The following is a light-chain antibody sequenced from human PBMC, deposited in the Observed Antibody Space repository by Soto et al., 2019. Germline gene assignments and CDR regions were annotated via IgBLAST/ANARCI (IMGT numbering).Light chain of an antibody. CDR1: HAISNY. J-gene: IGKJ2*01. Sequence: DIQMTQSPSSLSASVGDRVTITCRSSHAISNYLNCYQQKPGKAPNLLIYVSSVLQTGVPSRFSGSGSGTDFTLTISSVQPEDFATYYCQQRYTTPRTFGHGTKL. CDR3: QQRYTTPRT. CDR2: VSS. V-gene: IGKV1-39*01.